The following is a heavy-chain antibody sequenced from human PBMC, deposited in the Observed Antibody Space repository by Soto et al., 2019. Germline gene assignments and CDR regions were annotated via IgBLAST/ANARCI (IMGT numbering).Heavy chain of an antibody. CDR2: IIPIFGTA. J-gene: IGHJ4*02. Sequence: SVKVSCKASGGTFSSYAISWVRQAPRQGLEWMGGIIPIFGTANYAQKFQGRVTITADESTSTAYMELSSLRSEDTAVYYCARVPYDFWSGYLSDYWGQGTLVTVSS. CDR3: ARVPYDFWSGYLSDY. CDR1: GGTFSSYA. D-gene: IGHD3-3*01. V-gene: IGHV1-69*13.